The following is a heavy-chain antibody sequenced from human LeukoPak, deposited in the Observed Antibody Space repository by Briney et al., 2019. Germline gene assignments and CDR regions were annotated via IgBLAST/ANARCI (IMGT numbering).Heavy chain of an antibody. Sequence: SETLSVTCTVSGGSISRYYWIWIRQFPGKGLEWIGYIYYSGSTNYNPSLKSRVTISVDTSKNQFSLKLGSVTAADTAVYYCARYPGPVDFFDSWGQGTMVTVSS. CDR1: GGSISRYY. J-gene: IGHJ4*02. D-gene: IGHD3-3*01. CDR3: ARYPGPVDFFDS. CDR2: IYYSGST. V-gene: IGHV4-59*08.